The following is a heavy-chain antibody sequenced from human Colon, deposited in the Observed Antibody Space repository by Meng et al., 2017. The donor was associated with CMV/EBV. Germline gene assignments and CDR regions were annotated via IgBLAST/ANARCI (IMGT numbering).Heavy chain of an antibody. D-gene: IGHD2-15*01. V-gene: IGHV1-69*05. Sequence: SVKVSCKASGGTFSSYAISWVRQAPGQGFEWMGGIIPIFGTANYAQKFQGRVTITTDESTSTAYMELSSLRSEDTAVYYCARDTCSGGSCNLYYYYGMDVWGQGTTVTVSS. CDR3: ARDTCSGGSCNLYYYYGMDV. CDR2: IIPIFGTA. CDR1: GGTFSSYA. J-gene: IGHJ6*02.